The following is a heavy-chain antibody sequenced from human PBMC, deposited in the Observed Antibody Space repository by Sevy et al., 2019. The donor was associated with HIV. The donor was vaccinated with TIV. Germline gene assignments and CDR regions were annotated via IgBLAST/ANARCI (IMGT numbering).Heavy chain of an antibody. D-gene: IGHD2-21*02. V-gene: IGHV3-23*01. Sequence: GGSLRLSCAASGFTFSTYAVSWVRQAPGKGLEWVAALNGDRTYYAGSGNGRFTISRDNPKNTVYLQVNGLGVEDTALYYCVKEETAPYFDCWGQGTLVTVSS. CDR3: VKEETAPYFDC. J-gene: IGHJ4*02. CDR2: LNGDRT. CDR1: GFTFSTYA.